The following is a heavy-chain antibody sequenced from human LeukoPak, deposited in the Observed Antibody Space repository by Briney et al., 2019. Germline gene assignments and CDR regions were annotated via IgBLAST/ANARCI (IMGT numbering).Heavy chain of an antibody. J-gene: IGHJ3*02. V-gene: IGHV3-74*01. CDR2: INTDGSST. D-gene: IGHD6-13*01. CDR1: GFTFSSYW. Sequence: PGGSLRLSCAASGFTFSSYWMHWVRQVPGKGLVWVSRINTDGSSTSYADSVKGRFTISRDNAKNTLYLQMNSLRAEDTAVYYCARAQSWDDAFDIWGQGTMVTVSS. CDR3: ARAQSWDDAFDI.